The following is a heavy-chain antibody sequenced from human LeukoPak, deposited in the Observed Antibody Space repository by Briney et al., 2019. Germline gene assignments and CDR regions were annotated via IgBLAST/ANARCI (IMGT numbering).Heavy chain of an antibody. D-gene: IGHD5-12*01. V-gene: IGHV3-48*03. CDR1: GFTFSSYE. CDR2: ISSSGSTI. J-gene: IGHJ4*02. Sequence: PGGSLRLSCAASGFTFSSYEMNWVRQAPGEGLEWVSYISSSGSTIYYADSVKGRFTISRDNAKNSLYLQMNSLRAEDTAVYYCARVHIVATHDYWGQGTLVTVSS. CDR3: ARVHIVATHDY.